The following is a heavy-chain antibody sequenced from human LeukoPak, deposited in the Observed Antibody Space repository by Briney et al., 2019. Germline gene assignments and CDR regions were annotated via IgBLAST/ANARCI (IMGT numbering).Heavy chain of an antibody. D-gene: IGHD5-24*01. V-gene: IGHV4-39*01. CDR1: GVSISSSNNF. Sequence: SETLSLTCTVSGVSISSSNNFWGWIRRPPGKGLEWNGSMHYRGTTYYIPSLKSRVTISVDTSKNQFSLKLSSVTAADTAVYYCARHEEEDGYNAKTFDFWGQGTLVTVSS. CDR2: MHYRGTT. J-gene: IGHJ4*02. CDR3: ARHEEEDGYNAKTFDF.